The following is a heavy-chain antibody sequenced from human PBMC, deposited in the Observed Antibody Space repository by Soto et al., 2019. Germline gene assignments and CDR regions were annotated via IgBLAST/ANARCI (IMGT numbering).Heavy chain of an antibody. D-gene: IGHD3-10*01. V-gene: IGHV3-13*01. Sequence: GGSLRLSCAASGFTFSSYDMHWGRQATGKGLEWVSAIGTAVDTYYPGSVKGRFTISRENAKNSLYLQMNSLRAGDTAVYYCARAGMVRGGYYYYGMDVWGQGTTVTVSS. CDR2: IGTAVDT. J-gene: IGHJ6*02. CDR1: GFTFSSYD. CDR3: ARAGMVRGGYYYYGMDV.